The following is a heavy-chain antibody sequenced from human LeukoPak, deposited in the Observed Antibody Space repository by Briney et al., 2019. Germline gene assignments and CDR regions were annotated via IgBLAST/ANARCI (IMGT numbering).Heavy chain of an antibody. Sequence: SETLSLTCAVYGGSFSGYYWSWLRQPPGKGLEWIGEINHSGSTNYNPSLKSRVTISVDTSKNQFSLKLSSVTAADTAVYYCARGRRLYSQSITGTTIDYWGQGTLVTVSS. CDR2: INHSGST. J-gene: IGHJ4*02. CDR1: GGSFSGYY. V-gene: IGHV4-34*01. D-gene: IGHD1-20*01. CDR3: ARGRRLYSQSITGTTIDY.